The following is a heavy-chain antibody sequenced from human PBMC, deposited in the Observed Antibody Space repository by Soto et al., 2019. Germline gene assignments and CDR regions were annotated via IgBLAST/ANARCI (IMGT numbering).Heavy chain of an antibody. V-gene: IGHV1-69*13. Sequence: EASVKVSCKASGGTFSSYAISWVRQAPGRGLEWMGGIIPIFGTANYAQKFQGRVTITADESTSTAYMELSSLRSEDTAVYYCAKYYYDSSGYYSDYYYGMDVWGQGTTVTVSS. J-gene: IGHJ6*02. D-gene: IGHD3-22*01. CDR3: AKYYYDSSGYYSDYYYGMDV. CDR1: GGTFSSYA. CDR2: IIPIFGTA.